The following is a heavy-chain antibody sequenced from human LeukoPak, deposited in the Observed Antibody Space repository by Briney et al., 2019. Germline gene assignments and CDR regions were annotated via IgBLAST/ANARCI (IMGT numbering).Heavy chain of an antibody. CDR1: GYSFTYW. CDR2: IYSGDSHT. J-gene: IGHJ4*02. V-gene: IGHV5-51*01. CDR3: ASARHGDYVWDY. D-gene: IGHD4-17*01. Sequence: GESLKISCKGSGYSFTYWIGWVRQMPGKGLEWMGIIYSGDSHTKYSPSFQGRVTISADKSTSTAYLQWSSLEASDTAMYYCASARHGDYVWDYWGQGTLVTVSS.